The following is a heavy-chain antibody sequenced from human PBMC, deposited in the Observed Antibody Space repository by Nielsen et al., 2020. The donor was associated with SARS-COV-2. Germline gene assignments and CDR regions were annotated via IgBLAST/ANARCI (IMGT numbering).Heavy chain of an antibody. CDR3: VRRGYDSSGYQNWFDP. Sequence: GESLKISCAASGFTFSSYWMSWVRQAPGKGLEWVANIKQDGSEKYYVDSVKGRFTISRDNAKNSLYLQMNSLRAEDTAVYYCVRRGYDSSGYQNWFDPWGQGTLVTVSS. CDR2: IKQDGSEK. D-gene: IGHD3-22*01. J-gene: IGHJ5*02. CDR1: GFTFSSYW. V-gene: IGHV3-7*01.